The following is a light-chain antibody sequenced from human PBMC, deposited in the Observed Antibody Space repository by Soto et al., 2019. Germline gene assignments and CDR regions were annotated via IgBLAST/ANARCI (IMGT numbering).Light chain of an antibody. CDR3: QQSYSIPWT. CDR1: QSIGKY. V-gene: IGKV1-39*01. Sequence: DIQMTQSPSSLSASVGDRVIITCRASQSIGKYLNWYQLKSGRAPKLLIHTTSNLQSGVPSRFTGSASGADFTLTIRGLQPEDFAVYYCQQSYSIPWTFGQGTKVEIK. CDR2: TTS. J-gene: IGKJ1*01.